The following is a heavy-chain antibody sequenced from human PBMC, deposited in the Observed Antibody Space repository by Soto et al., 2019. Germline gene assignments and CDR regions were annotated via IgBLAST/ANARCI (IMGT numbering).Heavy chain of an antibody. V-gene: IGHV1-2*04. CDR2: INPNSGGT. CDR1: GYTFTGYY. J-gene: IGHJ5*02. CDR3: ARNADCETAPCYVGWFDP. D-gene: IGHD2-2*01. Sequence: ASVKVSCKASGYTFTGYYMHWVRQAPGQGLEWMGWINPNSGGTNYAQKFQGWVTMTRDTSISTAYMELSRLRSDDTAVYYCARNADCETAPCYVGWFDPWAREPWSPSPQ.